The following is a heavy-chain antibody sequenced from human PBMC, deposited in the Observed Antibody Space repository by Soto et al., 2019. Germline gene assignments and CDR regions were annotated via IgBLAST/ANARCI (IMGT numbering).Heavy chain of an antibody. J-gene: IGHJ4*02. D-gene: IGHD5-12*01. CDR3: AVPGRGDFDY. V-gene: IGHV4-4*02. CDR1: GASIGTNNW. Sequence: PSETLSLTCAVSGASIGTNNWWSWVRQPPERGLEWFGGVYHSGTTNCNPSLKSRVTISIDKSKNQFSLTLNSMTPSYTALYDFAVPGRGDFDYWSQGTMVTVSS. CDR2: VYHSGTT.